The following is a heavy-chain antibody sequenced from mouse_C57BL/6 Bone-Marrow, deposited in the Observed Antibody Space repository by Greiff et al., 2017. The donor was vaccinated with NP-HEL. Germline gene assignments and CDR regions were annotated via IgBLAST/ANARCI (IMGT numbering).Heavy chain of an antibody. V-gene: IGHV3-5*01. D-gene: IGHD1-1*01. CDR2: IYYSGTI. Sequence: DVQLQESGPGLVKPSQTVFLTCTVTGISITTGNYRWSWIRQFPGNKLEWIGYIYYSGTITYNPSLTSRTTITRDTPKNQFFLEMNSLTAEDTATYYCARDGYYGSSDWYFDVWGTGTTVTVSS. CDR3: ARDGYYGSSDWYFDV. CDR1: GISITTGNYR. J-gene: IGHJ1*03.